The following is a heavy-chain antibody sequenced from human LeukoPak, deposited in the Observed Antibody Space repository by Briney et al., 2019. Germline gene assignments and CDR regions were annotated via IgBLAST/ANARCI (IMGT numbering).Heavy chain of an antibody. J-gene: IGHJ5*02. Sequence: PSQTLSLTCTVSGASISSGSYYWSWIRQPAGKGLEWIGRIYTSGSTNYNPSLKSRVTISVDTSKNQFSLKLSSVTAADTAVYYCARSPPGRRRRVRQLHGTGDWFDPWGQGTLVTVSS. CDR3: ARSPPGRRRRVRQLHGTGDWFDP. D-gene: IGHD6-6*01. V-gene: IGHV4-61*02. CDR1: GASISSGSYY. CDR2: IYTSGST.